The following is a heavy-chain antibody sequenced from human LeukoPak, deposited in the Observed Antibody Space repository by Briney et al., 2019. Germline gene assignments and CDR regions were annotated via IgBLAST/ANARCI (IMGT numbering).Heavy chain of an antibody. CDR2: IIPIFGIA. CDR3: ARGGGSESPIYYYGMDV. J-gene: IGHJ6*02. D-gene: IGHD3-10*01. Sequence: GASVKVSCKASGGTFSSYAISWVRQAPGQGLEWMGRIIPIFGIANYAQKFQGRVTITADRSTSTAYMELSSLRSEDTAVYYCARGGGSESPIYYYGMDVWGQGTTVTVSS. CDR1: GGTFSSYA. V-gene: IGHV1-69*04.